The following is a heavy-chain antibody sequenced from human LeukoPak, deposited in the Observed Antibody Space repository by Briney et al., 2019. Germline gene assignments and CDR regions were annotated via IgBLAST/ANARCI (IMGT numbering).Heavy chain of an antibody. CDR3: ARGRQQFDY. CDR1: GDSINSLDL. V-gene: IGHV4-4*02. CDR2: MYLSGTT. J-gene: IGHJ4*02. Sequence: SETLSLTCTVSGDSINSLDLWSWVRQPPGKGLEWIGEMYLSGTTHSNPSVKSRVTISIDKSKNQFFLNLSSVTAADTAVYYCARGRQQFDYWGQGTLVTVSS. D-gene: IGHD1/OR15-1a*01.